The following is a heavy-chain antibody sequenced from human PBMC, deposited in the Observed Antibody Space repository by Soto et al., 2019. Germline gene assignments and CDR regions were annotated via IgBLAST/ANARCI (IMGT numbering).Heavy chain of an antibody. CDR1: GGTFSSYA. J-gene: IGHJ6*02. Sequence: GASVKVSCKASGGTFSSYAISWVRQAPGQGLEWMGGIIPIFGTANYAQKFQGRVTITADESTSTAYMELSSLRSEDTAVYYCARGYDSSGYLGYYYGMDVWGQGTTVTVYS. CDR3: ARGYDSSGYLGYYYGMDV. V-gene: IGHV1-69*13. CDR2: IIPIFGTA. D-gene: IGHD3-22*01.